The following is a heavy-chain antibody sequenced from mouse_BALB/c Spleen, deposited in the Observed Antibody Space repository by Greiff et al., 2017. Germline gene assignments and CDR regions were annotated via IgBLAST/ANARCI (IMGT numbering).Heavy chain of an antibody. Sequence: EVKLQESGPELVKPGASVRMSCKASGYTFTSYVMHWVKRKPGQGLEWIGYINPYNDGTKYNEKFKGKATLTSDKSSSTAYMELSSLTSEDSAVYYCARSWATMITWFAYWGQGTLVTVSA. D-gene: IGHD2-4*01. CDR1: GYTFTSYV. V-gene: IGHV1-14*01. J-gene: IGHJ3*01. CDR2: INPYNDGT. CDR3: ARSWATMITWFAY.